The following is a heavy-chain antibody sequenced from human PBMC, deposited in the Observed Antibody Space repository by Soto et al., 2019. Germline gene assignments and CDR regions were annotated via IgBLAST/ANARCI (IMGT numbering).Heavy chain of an antibody. V-gene: IGHV1-69*06. CDR2: IIPIFFTA. CDR3: ARGGMVGAKNYYYGMDV. J-gene: IGHJ6*02. D-gene: IGHD1-26*01. Sequence: SLNVSCKASEVTFSSYAIIRVRQAPGQVLEWMGGIIPIFFTANYAQKFQGRVTITADKSTSTAYMELSSLRSEDTAVYYCARGGMVGAKNYYYGMDVWGQGTTVTVSS. CDR1: EVTFSSYA.